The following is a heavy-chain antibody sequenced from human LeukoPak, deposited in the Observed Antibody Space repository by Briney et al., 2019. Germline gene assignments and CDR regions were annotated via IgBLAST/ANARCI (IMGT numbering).Heavy chain of an antibody. J-gene: IGHJ4*02. CDR2: ISGRGGST. CDR1: GFTFSTYA. Sequence: GGSLRLSCAASGFTFSTYAISWVRQAPGKGLEWVSAISGRGGSTYYADSVKGRFTISRDNSKNTLYLQMNSLRAEDTAVYYCAKELITMIVVVITPPFDYWGQGTLVTVSS. D-gene: IGHD3-22*01. V-gene: IGHV3-23*01. CDR3: AKELITMIVVVITPPFDY.